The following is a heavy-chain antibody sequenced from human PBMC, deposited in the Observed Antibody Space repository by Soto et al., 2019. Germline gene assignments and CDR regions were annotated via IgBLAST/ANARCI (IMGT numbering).Heavy chain of an antibody. J-gene: IGHJ4*02. CDR1: GFTFSSYG. Sequence: GGSLRLSCAASGFTFSSYGMHWVRQAPGKGLEWVAVIWYDGSNKYYADTVKGRFTISRDNSKNTLYLQMNSLRAEDTAMYYCAKDHVTTVTKFDYWSQGTLVTVSS. CDR2: IWYDGSNK. D-gene: IGHD4-4*01. CDR3: AKDHVTTVTKFDY. V-gene: IGHV3-33*06.